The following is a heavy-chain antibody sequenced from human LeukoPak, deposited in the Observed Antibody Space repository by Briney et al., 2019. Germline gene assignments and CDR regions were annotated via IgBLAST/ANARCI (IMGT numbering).Heavy chain of an antibody. Sequence: SGTLSLTCAVYGGSFSGYYWSWIRQPPGKGLEWIGEINHSGSTNYNPSLKSRVTISVDTSENQFSLKLSSVTAADTAVYYCAREKWELLDYWGQGTLVTVSS. J-gene: IGHJ4*02. CDR2: INHSGST. CDR1: GGSFSGYY. V-gene: IGHV4-34*01. D-gene: IGHD1-26*01. CDR3: AREKWELLDY.